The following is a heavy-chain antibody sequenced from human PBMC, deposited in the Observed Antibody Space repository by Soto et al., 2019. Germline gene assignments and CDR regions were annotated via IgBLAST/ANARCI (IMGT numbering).Heavy chain of an antibody. Sequence: PSETLSLTCTVSGGSISSGDYYWSWIRQPPGKGLEWIGYIYYSGSTYYNPSLKSRVTISVDTSKNQFSLKLSSVTAADTAVYYCARRDCSGGSCLDYWGQGTLVTVSS. J-gene: IGHJ4*02. V-gene: IGHV4-30-4*01. D-gene: IGHD2-15*01. CDR2: IYYSGST. CDR3: ARRDCSGGSCLDY. CDR1: GGSISSGDYY.